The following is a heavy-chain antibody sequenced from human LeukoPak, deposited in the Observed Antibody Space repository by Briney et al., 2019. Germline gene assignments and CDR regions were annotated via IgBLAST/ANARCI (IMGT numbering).Heavy chain of an antibody. Sequence: KPGGSMRPSCAASGFTFSSYSMKWVRQPPKNVLEWVSSFSSSSSYIYYADSGKGLFTNTKDNAKNSLYLQMNSLRAEDTAVYYCARGDGGYRPSWFDPWGQGTLVTVSS. CDR1: GFTFSSYS. D-gene: IGHD5-24*01. V-gene: IGHV3-21*01. CDR2: FSSSSSYI. CDR3: ARGDGGYRPSWFDP. J-gene: IGHJ5*02.